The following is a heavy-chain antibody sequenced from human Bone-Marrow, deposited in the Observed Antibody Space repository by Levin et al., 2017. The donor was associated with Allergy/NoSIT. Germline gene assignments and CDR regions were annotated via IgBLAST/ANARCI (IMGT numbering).Heavy chain of an antibody. J-gene: IGHJ3*02. CDR1: GFSLSTSGMS. V-gene: IGHV2-70*01. CDR2: IDWDDDT. CDR3: ARIIRGVIPAFDI. Sequence: SGPTLVKPTQTLTLTCTPSGFSLSTSGMSVGWIRQPPGKALEWLALIDWDDDTYYSTSLKTRRTISKDTSKNQVVLIMTDMDPVDTATYYCARIIRGVIPAFDIWGQGTTVTVSS. D-gene: IGHD3-10*01.